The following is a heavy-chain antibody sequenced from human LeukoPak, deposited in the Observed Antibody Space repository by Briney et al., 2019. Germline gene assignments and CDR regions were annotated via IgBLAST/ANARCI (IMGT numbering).Heavy chain of an antibody. V-gene: IGHV4-4*02. CDR3: ARAHRVQLWLRYYYYGMDV. Sequence: SETLSLTCAVSGGSISSSNWWSWVRQPPGKGLEWIGEIYHSGSTNYNPSLKSRVTISVDKSKNQFSLKLSSVTAADTAVYYCARAHRVQLWLRYYYYGMDVWGQGTTVTVSS. J-gene: IGHJ6*02. CDR1: GGSISSSNW. CDR2: IYHSGST. D-gene: IGHD5-18*01.